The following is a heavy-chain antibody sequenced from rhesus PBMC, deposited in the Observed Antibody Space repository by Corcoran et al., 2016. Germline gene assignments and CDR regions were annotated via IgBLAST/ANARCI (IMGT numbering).Heavy chain of an antibody. CDR1: GDSIRSNY. Sequence: QVQLQESGPGLVKPSETLSLTCAVSGDSIRSNYWSWIRQPPGKGLEWIGRICGSGGNTDYKPTHKSRGTISTDTARKQFSRRLNSVTAADTAVYYCAKSGSDIWGQGVLVTVSS. J-gene: IGHJ4*01. D-gene: IGHD5-24*01. V-gene: IGHV4-160*01. CDR2: ICGSGGNT. CDR3: AKSGSDI.